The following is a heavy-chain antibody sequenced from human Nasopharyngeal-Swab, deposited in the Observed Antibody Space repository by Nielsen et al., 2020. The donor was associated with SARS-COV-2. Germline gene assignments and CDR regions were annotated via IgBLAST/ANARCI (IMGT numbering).Heavy chain of an antibody. CDR2: ISSSSSYI. CDR3: ARDGLDYDFWSAYFMDV. V-gene: IGHV3-21*01. D-gene: IGHD3-3*01. J-gene: IGHJ6*02. CDR1: GFTFNNYN. Sequence: GESLKIFCAASGFTFNNYNFNWVRQAPGKGLEWVSSISSSSSYIYYADSVKGRFTISRDNAKNSLYLQINSLRAEDTAVYYCARDGLDYDFWSAYFMDVWGQGTTVTVSS.